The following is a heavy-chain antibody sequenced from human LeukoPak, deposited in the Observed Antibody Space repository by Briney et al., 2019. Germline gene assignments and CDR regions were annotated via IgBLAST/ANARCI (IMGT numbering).Heavy chain of an antibody. Sequence: SETLSLTCSVSGYSISSDYYWGCIRQPPGKGLEWIGFIYYSGSTYYNPSLKSRVTISVDTSKNQFSLKLSSVTAADTAVYYCARQPVGHYYYYYMDVWGKGTTVTISS. J-gene: IGHJ6*03. CDR2: IYYSGST. CDR1: GYSISSDYY. V-gene: IGHV4-38-2*02. CDR3: ARQPVGHYYYYYMDV. D-gene: IGHD1-14*01.